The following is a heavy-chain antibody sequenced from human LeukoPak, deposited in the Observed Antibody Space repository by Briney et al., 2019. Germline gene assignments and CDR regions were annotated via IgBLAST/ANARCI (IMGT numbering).Heavy chain of an antibody. D-gene: IGHD3-22*01. V-gene: IGHV1-46*01. CDR2: INPSGGST. CDR1: GYTFTSYY. Sequence: GASVKVSCKASGYTFTSYYMHWVRQAPGQGLEWMAIINPSGGSTRYAQKFQGRVTMTRDTSTSTVYIELSSLRSEDTAVYYCARDPRSSYDSSAYYYPGDYGGQGTLVTVSS. J-gene: IGHJ4*02. CDR3: ARDPRSSYDSSAYYYPGDY.